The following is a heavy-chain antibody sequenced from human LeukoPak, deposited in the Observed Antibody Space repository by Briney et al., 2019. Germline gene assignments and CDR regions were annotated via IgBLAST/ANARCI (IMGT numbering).Heavy chain of an antibody. CDR2: IYYSGSA. Sequence: SETLSLTCTVSGGSIGSHYWSWIRQPPGKGLEWIGYIYYSGSANYNPSLKSRVTISVDTSKNQFSLRLSSVTAADTAVYHCGRGPADYYDSSGYYKGMVYYFDYWGQGTLVTVSS. CDR1: GGSIGSHY. J-gene: IGHJ4*02. CDR3: GRGPADYYDSSGYYKGMVYYFDY. D-gene: IGHD3-22*01. V-gene: IGHV4-59*11.